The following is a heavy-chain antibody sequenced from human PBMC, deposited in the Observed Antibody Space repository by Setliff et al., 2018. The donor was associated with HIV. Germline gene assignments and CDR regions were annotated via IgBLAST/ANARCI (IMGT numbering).Heavy chain of an antibody. V-gene: IGHV4-59*01. Sequence: LSLTCTVSGGSISSYYWSWIRQPPGKGLEWIGYIYHSGSTNYNPSLESRLTISVDTSKNQFSLTGLTSDDTAVYYCATDRTQTGMIMLRGRLTDPARYPLDYWGQGTLVTVSS. CDR2: IYHSGST. J-gene: IGHJ4*02. CDR3: ATDRTQTGMIMLRGRLTDPARYPLDY. CDR1: GGSISSYY. D-gene: IGHD3-10*01.